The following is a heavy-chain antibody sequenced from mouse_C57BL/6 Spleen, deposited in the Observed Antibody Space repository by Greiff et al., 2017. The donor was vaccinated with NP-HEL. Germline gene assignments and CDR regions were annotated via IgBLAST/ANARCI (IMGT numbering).Heavy chain of an antibody. V-gene: IGHV6-3*01. Sequence: EVQLKESGGGLVQPGGSMKLSCVASGFTFSNYWMNWVRQSPEQGLEWVAQIRLKSDNYATHYAESVKGRFTISRDDSKSIVYLQMNNLRAEDTGIYYCTRYYFDYWGQGTTLTVSS. CDR1: GFTFSNYW. CDR2: IRLKSDNYAT. CDR3: TRYYFDY. J-gene: IGHJ2*01.